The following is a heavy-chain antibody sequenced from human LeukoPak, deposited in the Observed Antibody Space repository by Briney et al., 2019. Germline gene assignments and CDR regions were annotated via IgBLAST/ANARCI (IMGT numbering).Heavy chain of an antibody. CDR1: GYTFTSYY. D-gene: IGHD5-12*01. Sequence: ASVKVSCKASGYTFTSYYMHWVRQAPGQGLEWMGWISAYNGNTNYAQKLQGRVTMTTDTSTSTAYMELRSLRSDDTAVYYCARGPYSGYEGVRRENDYWGQGTLVTVSS. V-gene: IGHV1-18*04. J-gene: IGHJ4*02. CDR2: ISAYNGNT. CDR3: ARGPYSGYEGVRRENDY.